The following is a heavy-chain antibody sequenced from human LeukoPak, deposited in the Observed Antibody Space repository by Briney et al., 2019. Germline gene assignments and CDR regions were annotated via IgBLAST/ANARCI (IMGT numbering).Heavy chain of an antibody. D-gene: IGHD3-9*01. V-gene: IGHV3-23*01. Sequence: PGGSLRLSCAASGFTFSSYAMSWVRQAQGKGLEWVSAITGSGGSTYYADSVKGRFTISRDNSKNTLYLQMNSLRAEDTAVYYCAKDSHYYDILTGYYRDWFDPWGQGTLVTVSS. CDR1: GFTFSSYA. CDR3: AKDSHYYDILTGYYRDWFDP. CDR2: ITGSGGST. J-gene: IGHJ5*02.